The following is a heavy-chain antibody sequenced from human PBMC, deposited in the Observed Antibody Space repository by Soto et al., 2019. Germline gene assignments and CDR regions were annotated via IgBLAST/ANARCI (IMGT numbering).Heavy chain of an antibody. D-gene: IGHD3-10*01. V-gene: IGHV5-51*01. CDR3: ARHVYYYGSGNYYGMDV. J-gene: IGHJ6*02. CDR2: IYPGDSDT. CDR1: GYSFTSYW. Sequence: GESLKISCKGSGYSFTSYWIGWVRQMPGKGLEWMGIIYPGDSDTRYSPSFQGQVTISADKSISTAYLQWSSLKASDTAMYYCARHVYYYGSGNYYGMDVWGQGTTVTVSS.